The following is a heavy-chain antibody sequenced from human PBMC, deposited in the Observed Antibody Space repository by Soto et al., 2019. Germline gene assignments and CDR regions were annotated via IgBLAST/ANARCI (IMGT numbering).Heavy chain of an antibody. CDR2: ISTSGTT. D-gene: IGHD6-19*01. V-gene: IGHV4-4*07. J-gene: IGHJ5*02. CDR3: AREAGPDRWFDP. Sequence: SETLSLTCTVSGASISCYFWTWIRQPAGKGLDWIGRISTSGTTNYNPSLKSRVTMSVDTSKNHFSLNLSSVTAADTAVYYCAREAGPDRWFDPWGQGTLVTVSS. CDR1: GASISCYF.